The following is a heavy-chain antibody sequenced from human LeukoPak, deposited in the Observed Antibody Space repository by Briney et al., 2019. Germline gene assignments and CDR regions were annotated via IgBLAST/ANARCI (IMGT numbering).Heavy chain of an antibody. J-gene: IGHJ4*02. Sequence: PGGSLRLSCAVSGFTFSNEAMGWVRQLRGGGLEWVSTIGPGGGTTYYAESMKGRFTISRDNSNNTLCLQMNSLRPEDTAVYYCARGLQSGTQRGYFDYWGQGTLVTVSS. CDR1: GFTFSNEA. D-gene: IGHD3-10*01. CDR3: ARGLQSGTQRGYFDY. V-gene: IGHV3-23*01. CDR2: IGPGGGTT.